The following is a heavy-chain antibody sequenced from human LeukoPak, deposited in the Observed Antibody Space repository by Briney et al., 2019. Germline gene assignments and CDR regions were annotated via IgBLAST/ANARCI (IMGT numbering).Heavy chain of an antibody. CDR2: IYWNDDK. V-gene: IGHV2-5*01. Sequence: VPGPTLVNPTQTLTLTCTFSGFSLSTSGVGVGWIRQPPGKALEWLALIYWNDDKRYSPSLKSRLTITKDTSKNQVVLTMTNMDPVDTATYYCAHVEVTMVRGVTLFDYWGQGTLVTVSS. J-gene: IGHJ4*02. D-gene: IGHD3-10*01. CDR3: AHVEVTMVRGVTLFDY. CDR1: GFSLSTSGVG.